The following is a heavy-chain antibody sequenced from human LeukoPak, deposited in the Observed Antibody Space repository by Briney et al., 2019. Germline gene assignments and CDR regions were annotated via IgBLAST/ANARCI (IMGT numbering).Heavy chain of an antibody. J-gene: IGHJ4*02. CDR1: GYTFTCYD. CDR2: MKPNSGNT. CDR3: TRSFRFGELSPLLSDY. D-gene: IGHD3-10*01. V-gene: IGHV1-8*01. Sequence: ASVKVSFKASGYTFTCYDINLVRQATGQGLEWMGWMKPNSGNTGYAQKFQGRVTMTRNTSISTAYMELSSLKSEDTAVYYCTRSFRFGELSPLLSDYWGQGPLVTVSS.